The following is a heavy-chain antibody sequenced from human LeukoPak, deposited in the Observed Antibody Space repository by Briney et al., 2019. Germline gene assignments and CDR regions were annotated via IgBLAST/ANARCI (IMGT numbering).Heavy chain of an antibody. Sequence: GGSLRLSCAASGFTVSSNYMSWVRQAPGKGLEWVSVIYSGGSTYYADSVKGRFTISRDNSKNTLYLQMNSLRAEDTAVYYCARDRVGATHYYYYGMDVWGQGTTVTVSS. CDR2: IYSGGST. CDR3: ARDRVGATHYYYYGMDV. V-gene: IGHV3-53*01. CDR1: GFTVSSNY. D-gene: IGHD1-26*01. J-gene: IGHJ6*02.